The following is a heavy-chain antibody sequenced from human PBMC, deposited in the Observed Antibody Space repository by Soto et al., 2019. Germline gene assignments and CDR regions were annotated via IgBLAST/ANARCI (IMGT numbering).Heavy chain of an antibody. V-gene: IGHV1-8*01. CDR3: ARTIYELYYYYYMDV. Sequence: ASVKVSCKASGYTFTSYDINCVRQATGQGLEWMGWMNPNSGNTGYAQKFQGRVTMTRNTSISTAYMELSSLRSEDTAVYYCARTIYELYYYYYMDVWGKGTTVTVSS. CDR1: GYTFTSYD. CDR2: MNPNSGNT. J-gene: IGHJ6*03. D-gene: IGHD1-26*01.